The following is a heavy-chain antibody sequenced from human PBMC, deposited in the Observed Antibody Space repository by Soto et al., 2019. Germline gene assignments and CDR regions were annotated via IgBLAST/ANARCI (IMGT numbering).Heavy chain of an antibody. CDR1: GFSLSTSGVG. CDR3: AHKPAYSSSGCGVGNWFDP. D-gene: IGHD6-13*01. CDR2: IYWDDDK. Sequence: QITLKESGPTLVKPTQTLTLTCTFSGFSLSTSGVGVGWIRQPPGKALEWLALIYWDDDKRYSPSLKSRLTITMDTSNNQVVPTITNIDPVDTSTYYCAHKPAYSSSGCGVGNWFDPWGQGNLVTVSS. V-gene: IGHV2-5*02. J-gene: IGHJ5*02.